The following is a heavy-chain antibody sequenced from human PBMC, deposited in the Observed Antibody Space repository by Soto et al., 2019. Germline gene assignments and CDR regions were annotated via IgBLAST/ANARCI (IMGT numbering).Heavy chain of an antibody. D-gene: IGHD4-17*01. CDR1: GFTFSSYS. CDR2: ISSSSSTI. V-gene: IGHV3-48*02. J-gene: IGHJ4*02. CDR3: ARDRKAYGDYWGGFDY. Sequence: EVQLVESGGGLVQPGGSLRLSCAASGFTFSSYSMNWVRQAPGKGLEWVSYISSSSSTIYYADSVKGRFTISRVNAKNSLYLHINSLRDADTAVYYCARDRKAYGDYWGGFDYWGQGTLVTGSS.